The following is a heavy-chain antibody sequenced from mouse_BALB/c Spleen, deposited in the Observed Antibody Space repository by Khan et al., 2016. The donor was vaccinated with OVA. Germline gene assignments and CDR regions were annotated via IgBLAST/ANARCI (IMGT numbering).Heavy chain of an antibody. V-gene: IGHV1-77*01. CDR1: GYTFTDYY. Sequence: QVQLKESGAELARPGASVKLSCKASGYTFTDYYINWVKQRTGQGLEWIGEISPGSGDTYYNEKFKGKATLTADKSSTTAYMQLSSLNSEASAVSFCARRNYFGYTFAYWGQGTLVTVSA. CDR3: ARRNYFGYTFAY. CDR2: ISPGSGDT. J-gene: IGHJ3*01. D-gene: IGHD1-2*01.